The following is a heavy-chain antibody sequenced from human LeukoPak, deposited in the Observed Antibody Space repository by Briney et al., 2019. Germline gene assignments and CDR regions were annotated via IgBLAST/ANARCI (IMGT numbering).Heavy chain of an antibody. CDR1: GGSISSYY. V-gene: IGHV4-59*08. Sequence: PSATLSLTCTVSGGSISSYYWSWIRQPPGKGLEWIGYIYYSGSTNYNPSLKSRVTISVDTSKNQFSLKLSSVTAADTAVYYCARVYYDFWSGYYTSAWFNPWGQGTLVTVSS. D-gene: IGHD3-3*01. CDR2: IYYSGST. J-gene: IGHJ5*02. CDR3: ARVYYDFWSGYYTSAWFNP.